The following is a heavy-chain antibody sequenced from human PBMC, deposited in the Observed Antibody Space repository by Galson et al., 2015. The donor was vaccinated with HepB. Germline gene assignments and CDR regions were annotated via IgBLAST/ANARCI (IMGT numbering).Heavy chain of an antibody. CDR3: GRASHTSTWGAGGHHYYAIDV. D-gene: IGHD6-13*01. V-gene: IGHV3-23*01. CDR1: GFTFSSYS. J-gene: IGHJ6*02. Sequence: SLRLSCAASGFTFSSYSMNWVRQAPGKGLEWVSGISGSTINTYYADSVKGRFTISRDNSNNTLFLQMDSLRADDTAVYYCGRASHTSTWGAGGHHYYAIDVWGQGTTATVSS. CDR2: ISGSTINT.